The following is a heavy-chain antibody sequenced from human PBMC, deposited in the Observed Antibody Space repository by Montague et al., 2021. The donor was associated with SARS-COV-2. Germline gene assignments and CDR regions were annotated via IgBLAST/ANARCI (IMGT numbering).Heavy chain of an antibody. D-gene: IGHD5-12*01. J-gene: IGHJ4*01. CDR2: IKDDGSEQ. CDR3: ARHSSGYF. CDR1: GFSFGSNW. V-gene: IGHV3-7*01. Sequence: SLSLSCSASGFSFGSNWMSWVRQAPGKGLEWVANIKDDGSEQYYADSLKGRFTISRDNAKNSLYLQVHSLRAEDTAVYYCARHSSGYFWGQGTLVTVSS.